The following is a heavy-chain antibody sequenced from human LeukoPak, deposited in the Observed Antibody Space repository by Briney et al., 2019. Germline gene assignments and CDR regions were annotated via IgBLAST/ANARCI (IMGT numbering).Heavy chain of an antibody. Sequence: ASVKVSCKASGYTFSCTGWYLYWLRQAPGQGLECMGWIYPNNGATAYAQKFQGRVAMTRDTSITTAYMELSGLRPDDTAVHYCARDGPAQMVDFDYWGQGTLVTVSS. V-gene: IGHV1-2*02. CDR3: ARDGPAQMVDFDY. CDR2: IYPNNGAT. D-gene: IGHD3-10*01. J-gene: IGHJ4*02. CDR1: GYTFSCTGWY.